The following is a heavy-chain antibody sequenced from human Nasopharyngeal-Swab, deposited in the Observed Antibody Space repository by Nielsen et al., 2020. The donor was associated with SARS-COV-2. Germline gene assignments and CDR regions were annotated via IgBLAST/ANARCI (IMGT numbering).Heavy chain of an antibody. CDR2: VNQDGSRT. Sequence: GGSLRLSCVASGVIFSKYWMHCVSQAPGKGLVWVSRVNQDGSRTDYADSVRGRFTISRDNAENTLYLQMNSLRVEDTAVYYCVKHQGSSSDQWGQGTLVTVSS. CDR3: VKHQGSSSDQ. CDR1: GVIFSKYW. V-gene: IGHV3-74*01. J-gene: IGHJ4*02.